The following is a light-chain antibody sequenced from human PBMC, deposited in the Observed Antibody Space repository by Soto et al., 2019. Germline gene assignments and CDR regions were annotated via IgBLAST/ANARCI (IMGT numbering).Light chain of an antibody. CDR3: QQHSHWPPWT. CDR1: QSVSSNY. V-gene: IGKV3D-20*02. CDR2: AAS. J-gene: IGKJ1*01. Sequence: IVLTQSPGTLSLSPGERATLSCRAGQSVSSNYLAWYQQKPGQAPRLLIYAASSRATGIPDRFSGSGSGTDFTLTIDGLEPEDFAVYYCQQHSHWPPWTFGQGTRVEIQ.